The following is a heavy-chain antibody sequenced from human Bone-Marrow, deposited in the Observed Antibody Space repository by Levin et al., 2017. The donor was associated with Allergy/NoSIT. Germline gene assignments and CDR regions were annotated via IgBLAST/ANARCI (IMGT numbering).Heavy chain of an antibody. V-gene: IGHV3-30*18. J-gene: IGHJ6*03. CDR3: AKDGDYGDIYHYYYYMDV. CDR1: GFTFSNYG. CDR2: ISDDGTNS. D-gene: IGHD4-17*01. Sequence: GGSLRLSCAASGFTFSNYGMHWVRQAPGKGLEWVAVISDDGTNSYYADSVRGRFTVSRDNSKNTLFLQMVTLRPEDMAVYYCAKDGDYGDIYHYYYYMDVWGKGTTVTVSS.